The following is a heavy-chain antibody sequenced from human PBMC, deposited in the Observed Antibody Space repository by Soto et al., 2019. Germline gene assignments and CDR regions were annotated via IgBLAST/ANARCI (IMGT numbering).Heavy chain of an antibody. CDR3: ARNPPWSGYSLAFDI. J-gene: IGHJ3*02. CDR1: GGSISSYY. D-gene: IGHD3-3*01. Sequence: PSETLSLTCTVSGGSISSYYWSWIRQPPGKGLEWIGYIYYSGSTTYNPSLKSRVTISVDTSKNQFSLKLTSVTAADTAVYYCARNPPWSGYSLAFDIWGQGTMVTVSS. V-gene: IGHV4-59*01. CDR2: IYYSGST.